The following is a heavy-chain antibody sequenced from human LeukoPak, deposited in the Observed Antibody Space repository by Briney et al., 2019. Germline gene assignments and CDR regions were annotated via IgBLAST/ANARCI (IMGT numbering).Heavy chain of an antibody. D-gene: IGHD3-10*01. J-gene: IGHJ4*02. Sequence: GGSLRLSCAASGFTFSSYAMSWVRQAPGKGLEWVSAISGSGGSTYYADSVKGRFTISRDNSKNTLYLQMNSLRAEDTALYYCAKRPSGSGSYSGYFDYWGQGTLVTVSS. V-gene: IGHV3-23*01. CDR2: ISGSGGST. CDR3: AKRPSGSGSYSGYFDY. CDR1: GFTFSSYA.